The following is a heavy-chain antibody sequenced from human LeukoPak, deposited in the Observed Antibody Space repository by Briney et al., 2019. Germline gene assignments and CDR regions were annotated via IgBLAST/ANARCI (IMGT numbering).Heavy chain of an antibody. CDR2: ISSSSSSK. Sequence: PGGSLRLSCGASGFTFSSYSMNWVRQAPGKGLEWVSCISSSSSSKYYADSVKGRFTISRDNAKNTLYLQMNSLRAEDTAVYYCATSLGPLTEYWGQGTLVTVSS. D-gene: IGHD7-27*01. J-gene: IGHJ4*02. V-gene: IGHV3-21*01. CDR1: GFTFSSYS. CDR3: ATSLGPLTEY.